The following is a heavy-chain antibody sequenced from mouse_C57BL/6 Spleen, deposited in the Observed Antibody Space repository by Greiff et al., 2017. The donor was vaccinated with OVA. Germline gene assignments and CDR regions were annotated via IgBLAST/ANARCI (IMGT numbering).Heavy chain of an antibody. D-gene: IGHD1-2*01. V-gene: IGHV1-59*01. CDR2: IDPSDSYT. CDR3: ASGCDGWYCDY. J-gene: IGHJ2*01. Sequence: VQLQQPGAELVRPGTSVKLSCKASGYTFTSYWMHWVKQRPGQGLEWIGVIDPSDSYTNYNQKFKGKATWTVDTSSSTAYMQLSSLTSEDSAVYYSASGCDGWYCDYWGKGTTLTVSS. CDR1: GYTFTSYW.